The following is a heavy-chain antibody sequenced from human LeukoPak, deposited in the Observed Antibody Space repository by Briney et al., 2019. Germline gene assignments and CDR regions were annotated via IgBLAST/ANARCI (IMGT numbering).Heavy chain of an antibody. V-gene: IGHV3-48*04. J-gene: IGHJ3*02. CDR2: ISGSSGTI. D-gene: IGHD3-22*01. CDR1: GFSFSTYF. CDR3: ARLYYYDSSGYYSDAFDI. Sequence: GGSLRLSCTASGFSFSTYFINWVRQAPGKGLEWISHISGSSGTIYYADSVKGRFTISWDNAKNSLYLQMNSLRAEDTAVYYCARLYYYDSSGYYSDAFDIWGQGTMVTVSS.